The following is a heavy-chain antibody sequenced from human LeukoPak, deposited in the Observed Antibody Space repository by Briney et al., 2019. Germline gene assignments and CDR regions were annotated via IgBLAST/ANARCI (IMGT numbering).Heavy chain of an antibody. V-gene: IGHV4-61*02. CDR3: ARGSGSTDDY. J-gene: IGHJ4*02. Sequence: SQTLSLTCTVSGGSITSSYYWSWIRHPAGKGLVWIGRLYTSGSTNYNPSLKGRVTISGDTAKNQFALKLSSVTAADTAVYYCARGSGSTDDYWGQGTLVTVSS. CDR1: GGSITSSYY. CDR2: LYTSGST. D-gene: IGHD1-26*01.